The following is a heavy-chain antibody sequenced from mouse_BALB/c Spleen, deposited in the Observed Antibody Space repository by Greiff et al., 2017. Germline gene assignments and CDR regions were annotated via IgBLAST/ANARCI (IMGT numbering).Heavy chain of an antibody. CDR2: ILPGSGST. Sequence: VQLQQSGAELMKPGASVKISCKATGYTFSSYWIEWVKQRPGHGLEWIGEILPGSGSTNYNEKFKGKATFTADTSSNTVYMQLGSLTSEDSAVYYCARRGRLELFAYWGQGTLVTVSA. V-gene: IGHV1-9*01. J-gene: IGHJ3*01. D-gene: IGHD3-2*02. CDR3: ARRGRLELFAY. CDR1: GYTFSSYW.